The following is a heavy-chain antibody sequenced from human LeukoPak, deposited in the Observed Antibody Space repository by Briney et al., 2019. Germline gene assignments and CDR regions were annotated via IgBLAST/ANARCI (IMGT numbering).Heavy chain of an antibody. V-gene: IGHV4-39*07. J-gene: IGHJ3*02. CDR2: VYYTGST. Sequence: SETLSLTCTVSGGSISSYYWGWIRQPPGKGLEWIGSVYYTGSTYYNPSLKSRVTISVDTSKNQFSLKLSSVTAADTAVYYCARPLRPRNIVVVPAARRSDAFDIWGQGTMVTVSS. CDR1: GGSISSYY. CDR3: ARPLRPRNIVVVPAARRSDAFDI. D-gene: IGHD2-2*01.